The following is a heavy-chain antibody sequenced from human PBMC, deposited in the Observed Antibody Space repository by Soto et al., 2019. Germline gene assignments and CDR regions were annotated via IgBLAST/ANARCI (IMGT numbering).Heavy chain of an antibody. CDR3: ANFFFYSSGCYQVEPNDY. Sequence: PGGSLRLSCAASGFTFSSYAMSWVRQAPGKGLEWVSAISGSGGSTYYADSVKGRFTISRDNSKNTLYLQMNSLRAEDTAVYYCANFFFYSSGCYQVEPNDYWSRGTLVTVSS. CDR2: ISGSGGST. J-gene: IGHJ4*02. V-gene: IGHV3-23*01. CDR1: GFTFSSYA. D-gene: IGHD6-19*01.